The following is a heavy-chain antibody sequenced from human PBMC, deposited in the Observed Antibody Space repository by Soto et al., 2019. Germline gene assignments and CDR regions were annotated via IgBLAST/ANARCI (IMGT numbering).Heavy chain of an antibody. Sequence: QLQLQESGPGLVKPSETLSLTCTVSGGSISSSSYYWGWIRQPPGKGLEWIGSIYYSGSTYYNPSLRGGVTIPVDTFKNQFPLKLSSVTDADTAVYYGARLDRSGSYNYWYFDLWGRGPLVTASS. CDR3: ARLDRSGSYNYWYFDL. CDR1: GGSISSSSYY. CDR2: IYYSGST. D-gene: IGHD3-10*01. V-gene: IGHV4-39*01. J-gene: IGHJ2*01.